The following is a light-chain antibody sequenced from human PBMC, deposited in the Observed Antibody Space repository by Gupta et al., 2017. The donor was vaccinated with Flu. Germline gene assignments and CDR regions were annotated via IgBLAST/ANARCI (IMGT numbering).Light chain of an antibody. J-gene: IGKJ2*01. CDR3: MQGIGGPHA. Sequence: VTLGQPASISCRSSQSLVHSNGNTYLHWLQQRPGQSPRRLMYKVSNRDSAVPDRFSGSGSGTDFTLKISRVEADAVGVYYCMQGIGGPHAFGQGTKVEI. V-gene: IGKV2-30*02. CDR1: QSLVHSNGNTY. CDR2: KVS.